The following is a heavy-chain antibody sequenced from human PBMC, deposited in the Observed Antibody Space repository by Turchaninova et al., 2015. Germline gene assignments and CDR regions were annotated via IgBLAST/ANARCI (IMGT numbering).Heavy chain of an antibody. CDR1: GYSSSSGYY. V-gene: IGHV4-38-2*01. Sequence: QVQLQESGPGLVKPSATLSLTCAVSGYSSSSGYYWGWFRQPPGKGLEWIGGIFHSGNTYYNPSLKSRVTMSVDTSRNQFSLKLNSVTAADTAVYYCARLGCSGGCCYGDYWGQGTLVTVSS. D-gene: IGHD2-15*01. CDR3: ARLGCSGGCCYGDY. CDR2: IFHSGNT. J-gene: IGHJ4*02.